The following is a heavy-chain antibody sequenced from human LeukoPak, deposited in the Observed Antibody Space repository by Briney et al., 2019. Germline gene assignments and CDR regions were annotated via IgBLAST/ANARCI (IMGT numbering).Heavy chain of an antibody. J-gene: IGHJ6*03. V-gene: IGHV4-39*07. CDR3: ARVSYKEGAKASGYYYYMDV. CDR2: IYYSGST. D-gene: IGHD1-26*01. CDR1: GVSISSSSYY. Sequence: KSSETLSLTCTVSGVSISSSSYYWGWIRQPPGKGLEWIGSIYYSGSTYYNPSLKTRLTISVDTSKNQFSLKLSSVTAADTAVYYCARVSYKEGAKASGYYYYMDVWGKGTTVTVSS.